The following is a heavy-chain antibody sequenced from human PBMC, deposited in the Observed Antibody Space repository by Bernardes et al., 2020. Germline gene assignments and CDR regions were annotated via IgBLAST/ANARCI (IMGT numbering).Heavy chain of an antibody. CDR2: IYWDDDK. V-gene: IGHV2-5*02. CDR3: AHRHVGATGPDY. Sequence: SGSTLLKPTHTLTLTCPFSWFSLSPSGVGVGWIRQPPGKALEWLALIYWDDDKRYSPSLKSRLTITKDTSKNQVVLTMTNMDPVDTATYYCAHRHVGATGPDYWGQGTLVTVSS. D-gene: IGHD1-26*01. CDR1: WFSLSPSGVG. J-gene: IGHJ4*02.